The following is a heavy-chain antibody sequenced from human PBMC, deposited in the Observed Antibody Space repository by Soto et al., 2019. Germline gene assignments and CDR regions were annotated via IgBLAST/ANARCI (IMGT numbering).Heavy chain of an antibody. Sequence: QVQLVQSGAEVKKSGASVKVSCKAPRYIFTAYFMHWVRQAPGQGLGWMGWINPNNGATHYGLSFQGRVTMTSDTSISTAYMELSSLRSDDTAVYYCASHDPGARFDPWGQGTLVIVSS. CDR3: ASHDPGARFDP. CDR1: RYIFTAYF. CDR2: INPNNGAT. V-gene: IGHV1-2*02. D-gene: IGHD1-1*01. J-gene: IGHJ5*02.